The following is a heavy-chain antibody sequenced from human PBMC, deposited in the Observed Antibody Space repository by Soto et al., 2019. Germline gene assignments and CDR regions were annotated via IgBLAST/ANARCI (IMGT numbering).Heavy chain of an antibody. Sequence: GGSLRLSCAASGFTFSTFWMVWVRQAPGKGPEWVANIKQDGTERYYVDSVKGRFTISRDNAKNSLYLQMNSLRAEDTAVYYCARGTLWNGYQFFDYWGQGTLVTVSS. CDR3: ARGTLWNGYQFFDY. J-gene: IGHJ4*02. D-gene: IGHD3-3*01. CDR1: GFTFSTFW. CDR2: IKQDGTER. V-gene: IGHV3-7*01.